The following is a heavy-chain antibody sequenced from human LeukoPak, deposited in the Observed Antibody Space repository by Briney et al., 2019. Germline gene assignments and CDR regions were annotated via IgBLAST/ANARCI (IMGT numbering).Heavy chain of an antibody. D-gene: IGHD4-17*01. CDR2: IYYSGST. V-gene: IGHV4-59*01. CDR3: ASGESDYLGYYGMDV. J-gene: IGHJ6*04. Sequence: SETLSLTCTVSGGSISSYYWSWIRQPPGKGLEWIGYIYYSGSTNYNPSLKSRVTISVDTSKNQFSLKLSSVTAADTAVYYCASGESDYLGYYGMDVWAKGPRSPSPQ. CDR1: GGSISSYY.